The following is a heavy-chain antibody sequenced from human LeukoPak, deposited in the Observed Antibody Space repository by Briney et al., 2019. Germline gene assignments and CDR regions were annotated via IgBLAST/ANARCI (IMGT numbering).Heavy chain of an antibody. Sequence: ASVKVSCKASGYTFTSYGISWVRQAPGQGLEWMGWISAYNGNTNYAQKLQGRVTMTTDTSTSTAYMELRSLRSDDTAVYYCARVSAGFTMVRGVFDYWGQGTLVTVSS. V-gene: IGHV1-18*01. CDR1: GYTFTSYG. CDR2: ISAYNGNT. CDR3: ARVSAGFTMVRGVFDY. D-gene: IGHD3-10*01. J-gene: IGHJ4*02.